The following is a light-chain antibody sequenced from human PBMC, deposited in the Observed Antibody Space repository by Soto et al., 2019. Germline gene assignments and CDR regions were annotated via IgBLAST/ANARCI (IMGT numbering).Light chain of an antibody. CDR2: DAS. Sequence: EVVLTQSPATLSLSPGERATLSCRASESIGNYLAWYQQKLGQAPKLLIYDASHRAIGIPGRFSGDGSGTEFTLTISSLEPEDFAVSYCQWRIDWPPRLTFGGGTKVEIK. CDR3: QWRIDWPPRLT. CDR1: ESIGNY. V-gene: IGKV3-11*01. J-gene: IGKJ4*01.